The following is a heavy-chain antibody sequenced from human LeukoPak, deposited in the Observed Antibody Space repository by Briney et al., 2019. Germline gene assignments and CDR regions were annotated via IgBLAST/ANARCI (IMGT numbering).Heavy chain of an antibody. V-gene: IGHV1-2*06. D-gene: IGHD6-13*01. CDR3: ARDQGSLTRSWYTGY. CDR1: GYTFTGYH. J-gene: IGHJ4*02. CDR2: INPYSGDT. Sequence: GASVKVSCKASGYTFTGYHIHWVRQAPGQGLAWMGRINPYSGDTNFAQKFQGRVTMTRDTSITTAYMDLSSLTPDDTAVYFCARDQGSLTRSWYTGYWGQGTQVTVSS.